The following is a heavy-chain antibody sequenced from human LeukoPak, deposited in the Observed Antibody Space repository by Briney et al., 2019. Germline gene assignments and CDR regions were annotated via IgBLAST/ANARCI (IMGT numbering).Heavy chain of an antibody. D-gene: IGHD2-15*01. CDR2: IYPGDSDT. V-gene: IGHV5-51*01. J-gene: IGHJ4*02. CDR3: ARAPHSYCSGGSCYSSFDY. CDR1: GYSFTSYW. Sequence: GESLKISCKGSGYSFTSYWIGWVRQMPGKGLEWMGSIYPGDSDTRYSPSFQGQVTISADKSISTAYLQWSSLKASDTAMYYCARAPHSYCSGGSCYSSFDYWGQGTLVTVSS.